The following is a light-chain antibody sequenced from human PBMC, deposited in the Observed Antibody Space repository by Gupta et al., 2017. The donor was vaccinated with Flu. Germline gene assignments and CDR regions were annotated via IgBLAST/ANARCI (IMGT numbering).Light chain of an antibody. CDR1: QAIQNNY. Sequence: EVVLTQSPDTLSLSPGERVSLSCRASQAIQNNYLAWYQQKPGQAPRLLIHDASSRAPGVPDRFSGGGSGTDFTLTISRLEPEDFVVYFCQQEGHSPLTFGGGTMVEIK. CDR3: QQEGHSPLT. V-gene: IGKV3-20*01. CDR2: DAS. J-gene: IGKJ4*01.